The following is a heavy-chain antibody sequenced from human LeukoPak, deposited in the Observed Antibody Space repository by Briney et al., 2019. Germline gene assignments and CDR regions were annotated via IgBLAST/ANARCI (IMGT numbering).Heavy chain of an antibody. D-gene: IGHD2-15*01. V-gene: IGHV3-21*01. CDR1: GFSFSTYS. J-gene: IGHJ4*02. CDR3: ARSYCSGGSCYDY. Sequence: GGSLRLSCAASGFSFSTYSMNWVRQAPGKGLEWVSSISSRSGYIYYADSVKGRFTISRDNAKNSLYLQMNSLRDEDTAVYYCARSYCSGGSCYDYWGQGTLVTVSS. CDR2: ISSRSGYI.